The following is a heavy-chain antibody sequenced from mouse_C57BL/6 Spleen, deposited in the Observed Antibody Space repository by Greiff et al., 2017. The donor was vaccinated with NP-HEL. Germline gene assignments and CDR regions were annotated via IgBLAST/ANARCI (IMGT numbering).Heavy chain of an antibody. CDR2: IYPGDGDT. V-gene: IGHV1-80*01. CDR1: GYAFSSYW. J-gene: IGHJ4*01. CDR3: ARDTTVVASYYYAMDY. Sequence: QVQLKQSGAELVKPGASVKISCKASGYAFSSYWMNWVKQRPGKGLEWIGQIYPGDGDTNYNGKFKGKATLTADKSSSTAYMQLSSLTSEDSAVYFCARDTTVVASYYYAMDYWGQGTSVTVSS. D-gene: IGHD1-1*01.